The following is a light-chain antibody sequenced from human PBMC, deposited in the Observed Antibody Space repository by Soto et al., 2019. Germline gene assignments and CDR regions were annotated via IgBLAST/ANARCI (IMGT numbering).Light chain of an antibody. CDR2: KAS. CDR1: QSISSW. J-gene: IGKJ2*01. Sequence: DIQMTQSPSTLSASVGDRVTITCRASQSISSWLAWYQQKPGKAPKLLIYKASSLESGVPSTFSGSGSGTEFTLTISSLQPDDFAPYYCQQYNSYPYTFGQGTKLEIK. CDR3: QQYNSYPYT. V-gene: IGKV1-5*03.